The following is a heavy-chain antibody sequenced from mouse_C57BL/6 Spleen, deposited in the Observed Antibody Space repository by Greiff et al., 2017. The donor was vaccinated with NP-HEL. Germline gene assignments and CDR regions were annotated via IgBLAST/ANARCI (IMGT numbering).Heavy chain of an antibody. Sequence: VQLQQPGAELVKPGASVKLSCKASGYTFTSYWMHWVKQRPGQGLEWIGMIHPNSGSTNYNEKFKSKATLTVDKSSSTAYMQLSSLTSEDSAVYYCARYGFDYYGSSYYAMDYWGQGTSVTVSS. D-gene: IGHD1-1*01. CDR3: ARYGFDYYGSSYYAMDY. CDR2: IHPNSGST. J-gene: IGHJ4*01. V-gene: IGHV1-64*01. CDR1: GYTFTSYW.